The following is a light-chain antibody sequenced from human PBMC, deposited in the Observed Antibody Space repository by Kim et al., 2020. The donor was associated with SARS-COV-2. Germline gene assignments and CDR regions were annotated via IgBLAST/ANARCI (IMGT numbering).Light chain of an antibody. CDR1: QSVSSSY. J-gene: IGKJ2*01. CDR2: GAS. CDR3: QQYGSSPRT. V-gene: IGKV3-20*01. Sequence: EIVLTQSPGTLSLSPGERATLSCRASQSVSSSYLAWYQQKPGQAPRLLIHGASSRATGIPDRFSGSGSGTDFTLTISRLEPEDFAVYYCQQYGSSPRTFGQGTKWRS.